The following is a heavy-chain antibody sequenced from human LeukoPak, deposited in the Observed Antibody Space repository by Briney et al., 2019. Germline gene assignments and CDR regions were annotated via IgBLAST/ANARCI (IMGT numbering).Heavy chain of an antibody. D-gene: IGHD2-2*01. J-gene: IGHJ3*02. Sequence: PSETLSLTCAVYGGSFSGYYWSWIRQPPGKGLEWIGEINHSGSTNYNPSLKSRVTISVDTSKNQFSLKLSSVTAADTAVYYCARPQYQLLWGDAFDIWGQGTMVTVSS. CDR2: INHSGST. V-gene: IGHV4-34*01. CDR1: GGSFSGYY. CDR3: ARPQYQLLWGDAFDI.